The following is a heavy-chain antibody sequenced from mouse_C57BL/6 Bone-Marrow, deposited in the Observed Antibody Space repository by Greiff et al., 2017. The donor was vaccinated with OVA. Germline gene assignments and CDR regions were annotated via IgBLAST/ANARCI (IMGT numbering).Heavy chain of an antibody. V-gene: IGHV1-81*01. CDR1: GYTFTSYG. Sequence: QVQLQQSGAELARPGASVKLSCKASGYTFTSYGISWVKQRTGQGLEWIGEIYPRSGNTYYNEKFKGKATLTADKSSSTAYMELRSLTSEDSAVYFCARRSYDDYDGFAYWGQGTLVTVSA. D-gene: IGHD2-4*01. CDR2: IYPRSGNT. J-gene: IGHJ3*01. CDR3: ARRSYDDYDGFAY.